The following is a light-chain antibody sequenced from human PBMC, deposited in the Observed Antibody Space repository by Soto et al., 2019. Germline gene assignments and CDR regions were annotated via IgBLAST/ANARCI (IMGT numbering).Light chain of an antibody. Sequence: QSVLTQPPSVSAAPGQKVTISCSGSSSNIGNNYVSWYQQLPGTAPILLIYDNNKRPSGIPDRFSGSKSGTSATLDITGLQTGDEADYYCGTWDYSLSAGVFGGGTKLTVL. CDR1: SSNIGNNY. CDR3: GTWDYSLSAGV. V-gene: IGLV1-51*01. J-gene: IGLJ3*02. CDR2: DNN.